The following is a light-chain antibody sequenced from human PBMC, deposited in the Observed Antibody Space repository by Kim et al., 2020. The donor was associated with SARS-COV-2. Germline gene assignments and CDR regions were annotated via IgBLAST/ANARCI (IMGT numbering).Light chain of an antibody. Sequence: SYELTQPPSVSVSPGQTANITCSGDKLENKYVCWYQQKPGQSPVLVIYQDVRRPSGIPERISGSNSGDTATLSISGTQSLDEADYYCQTWDTNTVVFGGG. V-gene: IGLV3-1*01. CDR1: KLENKY. CDR2: QDV. J-gene: IGLJ2*01. CDR3: QTWDTNTVV.